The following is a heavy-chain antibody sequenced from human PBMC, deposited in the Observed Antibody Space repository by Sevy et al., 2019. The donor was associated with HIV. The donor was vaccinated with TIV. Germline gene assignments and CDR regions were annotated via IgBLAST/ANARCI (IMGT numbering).Heavy chain of an antibody. CDR3: VKDPLISLGADLFDY. D-gene: IGHD7-27*01. J-gene: IGHJ4*02. CDR1: GFTFNSHG. CDR2: IQYDGGNK. Sequence: GGSLRLSCATSGFTFNSHGMHWVRQAPGKGLEWVSFIQYDGGNKNYADSVKGRFTISRDNSKNTLYLQLSSLRTEDTALYYGVKDPLISLGADLFDYWGQGTLVTVSS. V-gene: IGHV3-30*02.